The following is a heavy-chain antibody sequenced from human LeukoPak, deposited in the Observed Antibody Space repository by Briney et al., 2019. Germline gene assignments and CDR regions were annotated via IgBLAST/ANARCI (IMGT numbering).Heavy chain of an antibody. CDR1: GYTFTSYG. CDR3: ARSVGLRLGELSSYYYYMDV. D-gene: IGHD3-16*02. Sequence: ASVKVSCKASGYTFTSYGISWVRQAPGQGLEWMGWISAYNGNTNYAQKLQGRVTMTTDTSTSTAYMELRSLRSDDTAVYYCARSVGLRLGELSSYYYYMDVWGKGTTVTVSS. V-gene: IGHV1-18*01. J-gene: IGHJ6*03. CDR2: ISAYNGNT.